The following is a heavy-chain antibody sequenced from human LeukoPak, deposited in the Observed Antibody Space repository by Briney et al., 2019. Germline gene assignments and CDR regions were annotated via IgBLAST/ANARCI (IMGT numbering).Heavy chain of an antibody. CDR3: ARGSGSHHDAFGI. V-gene: IGHV4-59*01. CDR1: GGSISSYY. CDR2: IYYSGST. J-gene: IGHJ3*02. Sequence: SETLSLTCTVSGGSISSYYWSWIRQPPGKGLEWIGYIYYSGSTNYNPSLKSRVTISVDTSKNQFSLKLSSVTAADTAVYYCARGSGSHHDAFGIWGQGTMVTVSS. D-gene: IGHD1-26*01.